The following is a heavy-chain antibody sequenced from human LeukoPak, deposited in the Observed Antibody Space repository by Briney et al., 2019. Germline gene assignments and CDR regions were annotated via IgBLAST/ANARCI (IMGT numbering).Heavy chain of an antibody. CDR1: GGSFSGYY. V-gene: IGHV4-34*01. CDR2: INHSGST. CDR3: AREARFLLVGATGGWFDP. Sequence: KSSETLSLTCAVYGGSFSGYYWSWIRQPPGKGLEWIGEINHSGSTNYNPSLKSRVTISVDTSKNQFSLKLSSVTAADTAVYYCAREARFLLVGATGGWFDPWGQGTLVTVSS. J-gene: IGHJ5*02. D-gene: IGHD1-26*01.